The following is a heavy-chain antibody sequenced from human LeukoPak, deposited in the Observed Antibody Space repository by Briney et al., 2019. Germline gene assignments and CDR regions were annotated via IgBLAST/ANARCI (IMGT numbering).Heavy chain of an antibody. CDR3: ARVSGYDWESFYDY. V-gene: IGHV4-39*07. Sequence: SETLSLTCTVSGGSISSSSYYWGWIRQPPGKGLEWIGSIYYSGSTYYNPSLKSRVTISVDTSKNQFSLKLNSVTAADTAVYHCARVSGYDWESFYDYWGQGTLVTVSS. CDR2: IYYSGST. D-gene: IGHD5-12*01. J-gene: IGHJ4*02. CDR1: GGSISSSSYY.